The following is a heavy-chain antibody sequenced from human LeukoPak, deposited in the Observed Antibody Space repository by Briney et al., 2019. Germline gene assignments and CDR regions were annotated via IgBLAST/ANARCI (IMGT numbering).Heavy chain of an antibody. V-gene: IGHV4-39*01. J-gene: IGHJ5*02. D-gene: IGHD3-10*01. CDR1: GGSISSSSYY. Sequence: PSETLSLTCTVSGGSISSSSYYWGWIRQPPGKGLEWIGSIYYSGSTYYNPSLKSRVTISVDTSKNQFSLKLSSVTAADTAVYYCARNHYYGSGASHPIRSRSGYNWFDPWGQGTLVTVSS. CDR2: IYYSGST. CDR3: ARNHYYGSGASHPIRSRSGYNWFDP.